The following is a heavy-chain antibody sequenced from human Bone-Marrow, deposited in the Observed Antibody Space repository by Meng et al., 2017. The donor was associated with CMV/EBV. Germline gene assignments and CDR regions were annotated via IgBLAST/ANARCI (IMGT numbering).Heavy chain of an antibody. CDR3: ARGVLGYCSGGSCYSGGMDV. Sequence: SETLSLTCTVSGGSISSGGYYWSWIRQHPGKGLEWIGYIYYSGSTYYNPSLKSRVTISVDTSKNQFSLKLSSVTAADTAVYYCARGVLGYCSGGSCYSGGMDVWGQGTTVTVSS. V-gene: IGHV4-31*03. J-gene: IGHJ6*02. CDR1: GGSISSGGYY. CDR2: IYYSGST. D-gene: IGHD2-15*01.